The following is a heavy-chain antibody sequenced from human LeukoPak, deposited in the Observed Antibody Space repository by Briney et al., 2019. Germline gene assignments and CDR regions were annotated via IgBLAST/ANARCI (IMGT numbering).Heavy chain of an antibody. CDR1: GGPISRSSYY. J-gene: IGHJ2*01. CDR3: ARHQEVDFDL. V-gene: IGHV4-39*01. Sequence: PSETLSLTCTVSGGPISRSSYYWGCIRQPPGKGLEWIGSIHYSGIIYYNPSLKSRVTISVDTSKNHFSLKLSSVTAADTAVYYCARHQEVDFDLWGRGTLVTVSS. CDR2: IHYSGII.